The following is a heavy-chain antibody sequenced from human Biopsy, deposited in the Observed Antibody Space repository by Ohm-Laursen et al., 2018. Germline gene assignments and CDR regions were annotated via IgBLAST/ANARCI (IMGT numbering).Heavy chain of an antibody. D-gene: IGHD5-24*01. CDR2: IIPILGIP. Sequence: SSVKVSCKASGDSFSNYAISWVRQAPGQGHEWMGRIIPILGIPNIAQKFQARVTITADVPTNTVYMELSSLTSEDTAVYYCARAGRDGYNWDYFDFGGQGTRVTVSS. CDR1: GDSFSNYA. V-gene: IGHV1-69*04. CDR3: ARAGRDGYNWDYFDF. J-gene: IGHJ4*02.